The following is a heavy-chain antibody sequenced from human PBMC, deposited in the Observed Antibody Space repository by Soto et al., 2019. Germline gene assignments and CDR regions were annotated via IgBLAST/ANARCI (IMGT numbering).Heavy chain of an antibody. V-gene: IGHV3-21*04. Sequence: GGSLRLSCAASGFTFSSYAMHWVRQAPGKGLEWVSSISSSSSYIHYADSVKGRFTISRDNAKNSLYLQMNSLRAEDTAVYYCAKRTVGWYFDFSGRGTLVTVSS. J-gene: IGHJ2*01. CDR1: GFTFSSYA. D-gene: IGHD4-17*01. CDR3: AKRTVGWYFDF. CDR2: ISSSSSYI.